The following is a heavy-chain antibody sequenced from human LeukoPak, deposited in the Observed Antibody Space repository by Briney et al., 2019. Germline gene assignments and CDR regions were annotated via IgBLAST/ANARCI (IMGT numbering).Heavy chain of an antibody. D-gene: IGHD4-11*01. J-gene: IGHJ4*02. CDR1: GGSFSGYY. Sequence: PSETLSLTCAVYGGSFSGYYWSWIRQPPGKGLEWIGEINHSGSTNYNPSLKSRVTISVDTSKNQFSLKLSSVTAADTAVYYCARPHYSNYQFDYWGQGTLVTVSS. V-gene: IGHV4-34*01. CDR3: ARPHYSNYQFDY. CDR2: INHSGST.